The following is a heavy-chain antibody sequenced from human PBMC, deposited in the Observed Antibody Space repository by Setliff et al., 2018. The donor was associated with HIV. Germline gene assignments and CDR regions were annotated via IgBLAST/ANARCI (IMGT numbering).Heavy chain of an antibody. V-gene: IGHV3-21*05. D-gene: IGHD3-3*01. CDR1: GFTFSSYE. CDR3: ANDFWGGPTGG. CDR2: ISSSSRNI. Sequence: PGGSLRLSCAASGFTFSSYEMNWVRQAPGKGLEWVSYISSSSRNIYYADSVKGRFTISRDNSKNSLYLQMNSLRTEDTALYYCANDFWGGPTGGWGQGTLVTVSS. J-gene: IGHJ4*02.